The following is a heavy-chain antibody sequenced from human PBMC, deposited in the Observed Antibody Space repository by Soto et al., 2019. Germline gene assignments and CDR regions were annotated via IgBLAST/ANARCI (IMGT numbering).Heavy chain of an antibody. J-gene: IGHJ3*02. D-gene: IGHD6-13*01. CDR3: ARERIAAGGTHDAFDI. V-gene: IGHV3-53*01. CDR2: IYSGGST. CDR1: GFTVSTNY. Sequence: EVQLVESGGDLIQPGGSLRLSCAASGFTVSTNYMSWVRQAPGKGLEWVSLIYSGGSTYYADSVKCRFTISRDNSKNTLYLLMNSLRAEDTAVYYCARERIAAGGTHDAFDIWGQGTMVTVSS.